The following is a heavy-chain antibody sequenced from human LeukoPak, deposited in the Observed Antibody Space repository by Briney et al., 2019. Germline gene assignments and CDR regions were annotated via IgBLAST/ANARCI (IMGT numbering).Heavy chain of an antibody. V-gene: IGHV1-8*01. D-gene: IGHD1-26*01. CDR1: GYTFTSYD. Sequence: ASVKVSCKASGYTFTSYDIHWVRQATGQGLEWMGWMNPNSGNTGYAQKFQGRVTMTRNTSISTAYMELSSLRSEDTAVYYCARDFSGSYFHYGMDVWGQGTTVTVSS. CDR2: MNPNSGNT. CDR3: ARDFSGSYFHYGMDV. J-gene: IGHJ6*02.